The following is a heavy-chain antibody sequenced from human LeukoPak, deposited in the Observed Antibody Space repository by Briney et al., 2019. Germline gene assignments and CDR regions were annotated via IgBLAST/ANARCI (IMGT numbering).Heavy chain of an antibody. J-gene: IGHJ4*02. V-gene: IGHV4-39*01. CDR1: GGSISSSVYY. CDR2: INYSGST. CDR3: ARRRGGSSWTDY. D-gene: IGHD6-13*01. Sequence: PSETLSLTCIVSGGSISSSVYYWAWIRQPPGKGLEGIGNINYSGSTYYNPSLKSRVTISVDTSKNQFSLKLSSVTAADTAVYYCARRRGGSSWTDYWGQGTLVIASS.